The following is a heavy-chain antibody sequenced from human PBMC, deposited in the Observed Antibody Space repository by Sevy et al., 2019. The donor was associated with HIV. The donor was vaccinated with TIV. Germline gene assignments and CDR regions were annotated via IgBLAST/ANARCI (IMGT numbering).Heavy chain of an antibody. CDR1: GFTFDDYA. Sequence: GGSLRLSCAASGFTFDDYAMHWVRQAPGKGLEWVSGISWNSGSIGYADSVKGRFTISRDNAKNSLYLQMNSLRAEDTALYYYAKGRSYGSGAPYYFDYWGQGTLVTVSS. V-gene: IGHV3-9*01. D-gene: IGHD3-10*01. CDR2: ISWNSGSI. CDR3: AKGRSYGSGAPYYFDY. J-gene: IGHJ4*02.